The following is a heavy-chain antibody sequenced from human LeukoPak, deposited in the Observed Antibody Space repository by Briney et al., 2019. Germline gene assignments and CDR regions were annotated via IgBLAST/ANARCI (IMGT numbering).Heavy chain of an antibody. Sequence: SGPTLVNPTQTLTLTCTFSGFSLSTSGMRVSWIRQPPGKALEWLARIDWDDDKFYSTSLETRLTISKDTSKNQVVLTMTNMDPVDTATYYCARNPYYYGSEGLDYWGQGTLVTVSS. J-gene: IGHJ4*02. D-gene: IGHD3-10*01. CDR2: IDWDDDK. CDR3: ARNPYYYGSEGLDY. CDR1: GFSLSTSGMR. V-gene: IGHV2-70*04.